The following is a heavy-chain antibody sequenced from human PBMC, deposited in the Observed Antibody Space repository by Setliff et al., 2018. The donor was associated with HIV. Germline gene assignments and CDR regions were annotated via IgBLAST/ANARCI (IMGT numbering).Heavy chain of an antibody. CDR3: ARARLNYGVELLDAFDI. Sequence: GGSLRLSCAASRFTFSTYGMNWVRQAPGKELEWVSYISSRSSNIFYAESVKGRFTISRDNAKNSLYLQMNSLRVEDTAVYYCARARLNYGVELLDAFDIWGQGTMVTVSS. V-gene: IGHV3-48*01. CDR1: RFTFSTYG. J-gene: IGHJ3*02. CDR2: ISSRSSNI. D-gene: IGHD4-17*01.